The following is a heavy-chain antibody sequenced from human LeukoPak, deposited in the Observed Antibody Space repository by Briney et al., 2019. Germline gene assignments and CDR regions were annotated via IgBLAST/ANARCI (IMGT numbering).Heavy chain of an antibody. J-gene: IGHJ3*02. D-gene: IGHD2-21*02. CDR1: GYSFTTYW. CDR2: IYPGDSDA. V-gene: IGHV5-51*01. Sequence: GESLKISCTGFGYSFTTYWIGLVRQMPGKGLEWMGIIYPGDSDARYSPSLQGQVTISVDKSISTAYLQWSSLKASDTAMYYCARQGRIVVVTTTHDAFDIWGQGTMVTVSS. CDR3: ARQGRIVVVTTTHDAFDI.